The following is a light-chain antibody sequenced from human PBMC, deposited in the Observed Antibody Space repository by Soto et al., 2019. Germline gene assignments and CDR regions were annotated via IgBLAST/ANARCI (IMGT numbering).Light chain of an antibody. CDR3: QSYDNSLSGSYV. CDR2: EDT. J-gene: IGLJ1*01. V-gene: IGLV1-40*01. CDR1: SSNIGAGYE. Sequence: QSVLTQPPSVSGAPGERVTISCTGSSSNIGAGYEVHWYQQLPGTSPKLLIYEDTDRPSGVPDRFSDSKSGTSASLAITGLLAEDEADYSCQSYDNSLSGSYVFGTGTKLSVL.